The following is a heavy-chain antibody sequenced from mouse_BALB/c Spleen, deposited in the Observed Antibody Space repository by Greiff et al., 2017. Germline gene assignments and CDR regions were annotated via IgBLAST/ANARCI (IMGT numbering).Heavy chain of an antibody. Sequence: EVQLQESGPGLVKPSQSLSLTCSVTGYSITSGYYWNWIRQVPGNKLEWMGYISYDGSNNYNPSLKNRISITRDTSKNQVCLKLNSVTTEDTATDYRANVSSYSMDYWGQGTSVTVSS. V-gene: IGHV3-6*02. CDR2: ISYDGSN. D-gene: IGHD2-12*01. CDR1: GYSITSGYY. CDR3: ANVSSYSMDY. J-gene: IGHJ4*01.